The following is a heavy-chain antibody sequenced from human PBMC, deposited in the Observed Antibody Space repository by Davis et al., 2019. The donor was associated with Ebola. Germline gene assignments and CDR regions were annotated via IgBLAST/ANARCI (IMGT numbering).Heavy chain of an antibody. Sequence: GSLRLSCTVSGDSISNINWWIWVRQPPGKGLEWLGEIENTGSTNYNPSLESRVTISIDKTKNQFSLNLMSVTAADTAVYYCARGDFGDYISSDAFDIWGQGTMVTVSS. CDR3: ARGDFGDYISSDAFDI. D-gene: IGHD4-17*01. V-gene: IGHV4-4*02. CDR2: IENTGST. CDR1: GDSISNINW. J-gene: IGHJ3*02.